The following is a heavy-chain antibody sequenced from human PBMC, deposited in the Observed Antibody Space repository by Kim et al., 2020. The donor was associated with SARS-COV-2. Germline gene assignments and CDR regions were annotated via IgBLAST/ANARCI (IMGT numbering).Heavy chain of an antibody. V-gene: IGHV3-48*02. CDR1: GFTFSTYG. CDR2: ISSSSNKI. J-gene: IGHJ4*02. CDR3: ARRGGSVGVVNTRLFDY. D-gene: IGHD3-22*01. Sequence: GGSLRLSCAASGFTFSTYGMNWVRQVPGKGLEWVSYISSSSNKIYYADSVKGRFTISRDNAKNSLYLQMNSLRDEDTGIYHCARRGGSVGVVNTRLFDYWGQGTLVTVSS.